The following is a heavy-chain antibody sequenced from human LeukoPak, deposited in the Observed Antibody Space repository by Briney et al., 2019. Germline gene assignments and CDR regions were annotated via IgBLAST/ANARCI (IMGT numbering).Heavy chain of an antibody. Sequence: SETLSLTCTVSGGSISSSSYYWGWIRQPPGKGLEWIGSIYYSGSTYYNPSLKSRVTISVDTSKNQFSLKLSSVTAADTAVYYCARVGQWLIPDYWGQGTLVTVSS. V-gene: IGHV4-39*07. D-gene: IGHD6-19*01. CDR3: ARVGQWLIPDY. CDR2: IYYSGST. CDR1: GGSISSSSYY. J-gene: IGHJ4*02.